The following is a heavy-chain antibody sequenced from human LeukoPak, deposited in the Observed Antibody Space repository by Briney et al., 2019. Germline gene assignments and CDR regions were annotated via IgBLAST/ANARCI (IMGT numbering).Heavy chain of an antibody. CDR1: GGSISSYY. CDR3: ARSREAVYYFDC. D-gene: IGHD2-15*01. Sequence: SETLSLTCTVSGGSISSYYWSWIRQPPGKGLEWLGYIYYGGGTNYNPSLKSRVTISVDTSKNQFSLKLSSVTAADTAVYYCARSREAVYYFDCWGQGTLVTVSS. CDR2: IYYGGGT. V-gene: IGHV4-59*08. J-gene: IGHJ4*02.